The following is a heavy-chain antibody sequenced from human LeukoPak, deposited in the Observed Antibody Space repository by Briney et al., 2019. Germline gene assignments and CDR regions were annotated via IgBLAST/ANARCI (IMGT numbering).Heavy chain of an antibody. J-gene: IGHJ4*02. CDR3: ARGRYVTTRGGAAAGFLDY. CDR2: INHGGST. V-gene: IGHV4-34*01. D-gene: IGHD6-13*01. CDR1: GGSFSGHH. Sequence: ASETLSLTCAVSGGSFSGHHWNWIRQPPGKGLEWIGEINHGGSTNYNPSLKSRVTISVDTSQNQFSLRLSSVTAADTAVYYCARGRYVTTRGGAAAGFLDYWGQGTLVTVST.